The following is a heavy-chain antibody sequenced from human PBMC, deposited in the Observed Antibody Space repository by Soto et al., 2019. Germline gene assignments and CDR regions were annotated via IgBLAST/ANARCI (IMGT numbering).Heavy chain of an antibody. V-gene: IGHV1-69*12. CDR1: GGTFSSYA. CDR3: ARFRADYYDSRVGPNDAFDI. Sequence: QVQLVQSGAEVKKPGSSVKVSCKASGGTFSSYAISWVRQAPGQGLEWMGGIIPSFGTANYAQKFQGRVTITADESTSTAYMELSSLRSEDTAVYYCARFRADYYDSRVGPNDAFDIWGQGTMVTVSS. J-gene: IGHJ3*02. CDR2: IIPSFGTA. D-gene: IGHD3-22*01.